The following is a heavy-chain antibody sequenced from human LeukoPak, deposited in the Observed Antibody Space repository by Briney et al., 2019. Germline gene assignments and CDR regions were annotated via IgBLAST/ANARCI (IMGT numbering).Heavy chain of an antibody. V-gene: IGHV5-51*01. CDR2: IYPGDSDT. Sequence: GESLKISCKGSGYSFTSYWIGWVRQMPGKGLEWMGIIYPGDSDTRYSPSFQGQVTISADESISTAYLQWSSLKASDTAMYYCARLLGGDYWAKEDWFDPWGQGTLVTVSS. CDR3: ARLLGGDYWAKEDWFDP. D-gene: IGHD4-17*01. J-gene: IGHJ5*02. CDR1: GYSFTSYW.